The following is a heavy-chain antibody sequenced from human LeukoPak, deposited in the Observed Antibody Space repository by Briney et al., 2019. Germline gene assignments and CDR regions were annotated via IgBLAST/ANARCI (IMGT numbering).Heavy chain of an antibody. CDR1: GFNFSDYY. CDR2: ISATSRTI. J-gene: IGHJ4*02. CDR3: ARDTLGEGEDANYAVYYFDY. V-gene: IGHV3-11*04. Sequence: GGSLRLSCAASGFNFSDYYMTWIRQAPGKGLKWVAYISATSRTIYYADSVKGRFTISRDNAKNSLDLQMNSLRAEDTAVYYCARDTLGEGEDANYAVYYFDYWGQGTPVTVSS. D-gene: IGHD4/OR15-4a*01.